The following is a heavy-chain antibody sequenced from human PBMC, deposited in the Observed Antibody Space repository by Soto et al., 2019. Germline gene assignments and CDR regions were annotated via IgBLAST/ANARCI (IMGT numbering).Heavy chain of an antibody. J-gene: IGHJ6*02. CDR3: PAEGANGGELSGMAV. V-gene: IGHV1-58*01. CDR1: GFTFTSAA. CDR2: IVVGSGNT. Sequence: SVKVSCKASGFTFTSAAGQRGRQARGQRLEWIGWIVVGSGNTNYAQKFQERVTITRDMSTSTAYMELSSLRSEDTAVYYCPAEGANGGELSGMAVWGQGTTVTVSS. D-gene: IGHD1-26*01.